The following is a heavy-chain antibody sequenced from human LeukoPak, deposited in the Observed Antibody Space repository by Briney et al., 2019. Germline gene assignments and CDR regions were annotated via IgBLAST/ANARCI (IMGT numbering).Heavy chain of an antibody. D-gene: IGHD6-13*01. J-gene: IGHJ5*02. CDR1: GFTFSSYA. V-gene: IGHV3-30-3*01. CDR2: ISYDGSNK. CDR3: ARGPGGWYSSSWYSGWFDP. Sequence: PGRSLRLSCAASGFTFSSYAMHWVRQAPGKGLEWVAVISYDGSNKYYADSVKGRFTNSRDNSKNTLYLQMNSLRAEDTAVYYCARGPGGWYSSSWYSGWFDPWGQGTLVTVSS.